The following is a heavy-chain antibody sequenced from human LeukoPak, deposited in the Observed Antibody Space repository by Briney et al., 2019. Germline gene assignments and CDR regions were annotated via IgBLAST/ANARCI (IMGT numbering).Heavy chain of an antibody. CDR2: INHSGST. D-gene: IGHD3-16*01. J-gene: IGHJ4*02. CDR1: GGSFSDYY. CDR3: ARGQVRLFDY. V-gene: IGHV4-34*01. Sequence: PAETLSLTCGVYGGSFSDYYWSWIRQPPGKGLEWIGEINHSGSTNYNPSLKSRVTISVDTSKNQSSLKLSSVTAADTAVYYCARGQVRLFDYWGQGTLVTVSS.